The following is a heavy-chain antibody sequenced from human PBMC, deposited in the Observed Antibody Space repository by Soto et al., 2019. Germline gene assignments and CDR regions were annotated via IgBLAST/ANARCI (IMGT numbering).Heavy chain of an antibody. J-gene: IGHJ4*02. CDR2: IYYSGST. CDR1: GGSISGYD. V-gene: IGHV4-30-4*08. Sequence: SETLCLTCSVSGGSISGYDGCWIRQPPGKGLEWIGYIYYSGSTYYNPSLKSRVTISVDTSKNQFSLKLSSVTAADTAVYYCARVTTGFDYWGQGTLVTVSS. CDR3: ARVTTGFDY. D-gene: IGHD4-17*01.